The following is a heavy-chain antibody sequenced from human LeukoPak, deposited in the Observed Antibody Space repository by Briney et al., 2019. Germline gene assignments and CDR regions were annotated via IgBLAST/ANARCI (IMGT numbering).Heavy chain of an antibody. V-gene: IGHV4-59*01. CDR1: GGSISSYY. CDR2: IYYSGST. J-gene: IGHJ6*03. Sequence: SETLSLTCTVSGGSISSYYWSWIRQPPGKGLEWIGYIYYSGSTNYNPSLKSRVTISVDTSKNQFSLKLSSVTAADTAVYYCARNAAGTNYYYYMDVWGKGTTVTVSS. D-gene: IGHD6-13*01. CDR3: ARNAAGTNYYYYMDV.